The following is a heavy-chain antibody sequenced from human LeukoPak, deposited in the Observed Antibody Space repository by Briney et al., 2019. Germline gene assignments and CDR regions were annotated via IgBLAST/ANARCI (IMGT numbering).Heavy chain of an antibody. V-gene: IGHV1-18*01. Sequence: ASVKVSCKASGYTFITYGINWVRQAPGQGLEWMGYISPHNGNTYYAQKIQGRVTVTTDTSTRTVFLEVTGLRSDDTAVYYCARVDSGTYGARSDFWGQGTLVIVSS. CDR2: ISPHNGNT. J-gene: IGHJ4*02. CDR1: GYTFITYG. D-gene: IGHD4-17*01. CDR3: ARVDSGTYGARSDF.